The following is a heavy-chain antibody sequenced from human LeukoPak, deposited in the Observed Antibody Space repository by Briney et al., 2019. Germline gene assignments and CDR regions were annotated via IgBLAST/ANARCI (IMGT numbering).Heavy chain of an antibody. CDR3: ARDRTPYSTQGYYYYYMDV. Sequence: GGSLRLSCAASGFTVSSNYMSWVRQAPGKGLEWVSVIYSGGSTYYADSVKDRFTISRDNSKNTLYLQMNSLRAEDTAVYYCARDRTPYSTQGYYYYYMDVWGKGTTVTVSS. V-gene: IGHV3-53*01. CDR2: IYSGGST. D-gene: IGHD6-13*01. CDR1: GFTVSSNY. J-gene: IGHJ6*03.